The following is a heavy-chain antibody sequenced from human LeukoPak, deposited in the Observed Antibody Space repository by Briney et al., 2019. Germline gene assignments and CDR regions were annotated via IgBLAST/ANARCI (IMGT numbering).Heavy chain of an antibody. CDR3: AKDFFASSAADTDYYFDY. V-gene: IGHV3-9*01. J-gene: IGHJ4*02. D-gene: IGHD6-13*01. Sequence: PGGSLRLSCAAPGFTFDDYAMHWVRQAPGKGLEWVSGISWNSGSIGYADSVKGRFTISRDNAKNSLYLQMNSLRAEDTALYYCAKDFFASSAADTDYYFDYWGQGTLVTVSS. CDR1: GFTFDDYA. CDR2: ISWNSGSI.